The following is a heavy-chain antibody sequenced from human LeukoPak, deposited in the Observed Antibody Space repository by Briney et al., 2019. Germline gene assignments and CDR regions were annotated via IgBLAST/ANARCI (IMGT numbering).Heavy chain of an antibody. CDR1: GGSINSPGYY. CDR3: ARDLVGVVAGTPYWYFDL. CDR2: IYSTGRT. V-gene: IGHV4-4*07. J-gene: IGHJ2*01. D-gene: IGHD6-19*01. Sequence: SETLSLTCTVPGGSINSPGYYWSWIRQPAGRGLEWVGRIYSTGRTNYNPSLKSRVVISVEKSKNQFSLNLSSVTAADTAVYYCARDLVGVVAGTPYWYFDLWGRGTLVSVSS.